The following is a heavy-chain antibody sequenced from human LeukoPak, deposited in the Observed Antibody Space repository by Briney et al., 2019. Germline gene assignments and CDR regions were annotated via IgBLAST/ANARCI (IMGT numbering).Heavy chain of an antibody. CDR2: IYTGGGT. V-gene: IGHV3-53*01. CDR1: GFSVRTNF. Sequence: PGGSLRLSCAVSGFSVRTNFMSWVRQAPGKGLEWVSVIYTGGGTDHADSVKGRFTISRDNSKNTLYLQMNSLRAEDTAVYYCASMAWLERYYFDYWGQGTLVTVSS. J-gene: IGHJ4*02. CDR3: ASMAWLERYYFDY. D-gene: IGHD6-19*01.